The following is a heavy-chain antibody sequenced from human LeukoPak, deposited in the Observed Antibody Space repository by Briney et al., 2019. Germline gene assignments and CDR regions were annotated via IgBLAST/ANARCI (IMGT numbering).Heavy chain of an antibody. CDR1: GFTFTSSA. CDR2: IVVGSGNT. Sequence: TSVKVSCKASGFTFTSSAVQWVRQARGQRLEWIGWIVVGSGNTNYAQKFQERVTITRDMSTSTAYMELSSLRSGDTAVYYCAADFGYSSGYYFSVDAFDIWGQGTMVTVSS. J-gene: IGHJ3*02. D-gene: IGHD3-22*01. CDR3: AADFGYSSGYYFSVDAFDI. V-gene: IGHV1-58*01.